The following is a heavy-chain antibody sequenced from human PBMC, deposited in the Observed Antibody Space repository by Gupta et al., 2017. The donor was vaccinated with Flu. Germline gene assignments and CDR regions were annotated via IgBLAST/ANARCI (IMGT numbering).Heavy chain of an antibody. CDR1: GFTFSSYW. V-gene: IGHV3-74*01. D-gene: IGHD4-17*01. Sequence: EVQLVESGGGLVQPGGSLRLSCAASGFTFSSYWMHWVRQAPGKGLVWVSRINSDGSSTSYADSVKGRFTISRDNAKNTLYLQMNSLRAEDTAVYYCASFSAHYGDYYFDYWGQGTLVTVSS. J-gene: IGHJ4*02. CDR3: ASFSAHYGDYYFDY. CDR2: INSDGSST.